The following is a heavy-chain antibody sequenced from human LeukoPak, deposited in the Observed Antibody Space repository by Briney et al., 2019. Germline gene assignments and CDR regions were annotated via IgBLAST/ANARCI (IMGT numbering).Heavy chain of an antibody. CDR1: GFTFSNYG. J-gene: IGHJ1*01. CDR3: ALEEMAAIIGY. CDR2: ISFDGGNE. Sequence: PGGSLRLSCAASGFTFSNYGMHWVRQSPGKGLEWVAVISFDGGNENYADSVKGRFSISRDNSKETLYLQMNSLRAEDTAVYYCALEEMAAIIGYWGQGTLVTVSS. V-gene: IGHV3-30*03. D-gene: IGHD5-24*01.